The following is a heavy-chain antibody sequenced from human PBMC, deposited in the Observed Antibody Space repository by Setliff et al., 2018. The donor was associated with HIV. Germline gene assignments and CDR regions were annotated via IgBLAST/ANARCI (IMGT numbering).Heavy chain of an antibody. CDR3: ASHSDWFLDLY. CDR1: GFTFGDYG. V-gene: IGHV3-49*04. Sequence: PGESLKISCTASGFTFGDYGMSWVRQAPGKGLEWVGFIRSKAYRETTEYAASVKGRFTISRDDSKSIAYLQINSLKTEDTAVYYCASHSDWFLDLYWGQGTLVTVSS. D-gene: IGHD3-9*01. CDR2: IRSKAYRETT. J-gene: IGHJ4*02.